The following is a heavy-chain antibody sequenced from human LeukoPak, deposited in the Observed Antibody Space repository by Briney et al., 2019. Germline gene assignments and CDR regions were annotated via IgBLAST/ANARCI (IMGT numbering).Heavy chain of an antibody. J-gene: IGHJ4*02. Sequence: GASVKVSCKASGGTFSSYAINWVRQAPGQGLEWVGWINPHTGGTNYAQKFQGRVTMTRDTSISTAYMELSRLRSDDTAVYYCARPYCSGGSCHDFFDYWGQGTLVTVSS. V-gene: IGHV1-2*02. CDR2: INPHTGGT. CDR1: GGTFSSYA. CDR3: ARPYCSGGSCHDFFDY. D-gene: IGHD2-15*01.